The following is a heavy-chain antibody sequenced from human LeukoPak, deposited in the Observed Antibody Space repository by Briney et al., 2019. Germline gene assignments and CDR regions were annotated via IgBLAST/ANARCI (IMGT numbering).Heavy chain of an antibody. CDR1: GYTFTGYY. CDR3: ARDRGPGGITIFGVAPYYYYYGMDV. J-gene: IGHJ6*02. CDR2: ISAYNGNT. D-gene: IGHD3-3*01. V-gene: IGHV1-18*04. Sequence: ASVKVSCKASGYTFTGYYMHWVRQAPGQGLEWMGWISAYNGNTNYAQKLQGRVTMTTDTSTSTAYMELRSLRSDDTAVYYCARDRGPGGITIFGVAPYYYYYGMDVWGQGTTVTVSS.